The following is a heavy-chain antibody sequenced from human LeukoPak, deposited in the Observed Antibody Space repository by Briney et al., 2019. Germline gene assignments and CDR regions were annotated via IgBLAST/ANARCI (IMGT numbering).Heavy chain of an antibody. D-gene: IGHD3-16*02. CDR2: IYHSGST. CDR3: ARGDYVWGSYRPNNWFDP. V-gene: IGHV4-38-2*02. J-gene: IGHJ5*02. CDR1: GYSISSGYY. Sequence: SETLSLTCTVSGYSISSGYYWGWIRQPPGKGLEWIGSIYHSGSTYYNPSLKSRVTISVDTSKNQFSLKLSSVTAADTAVYYCARGDYVWGSYRPNNWFDPWGQGTLVTVSS.